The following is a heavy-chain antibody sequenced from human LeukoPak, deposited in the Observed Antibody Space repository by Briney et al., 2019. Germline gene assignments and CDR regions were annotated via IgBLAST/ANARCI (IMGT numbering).Heavy chain of an antibody. CDR2: ISSSSSYI. CDR3: ARARDKLRTDYYMDV. V-gene: IGHV3-21*01. Sequence: GGSLRLSCAASGFTFSSYAMHWVRQAPGKGLEWVSSISSSSSYIYYADSVKGRFTISRDNAKNSLYLQMNSLRAEDTAVYYCARARDKLRTDYYMDVWGKGTTVTVSS. J-gene: IGHJ6*03. D-gene: IGHD1-7*01. CDR1: GFTFSSYA.